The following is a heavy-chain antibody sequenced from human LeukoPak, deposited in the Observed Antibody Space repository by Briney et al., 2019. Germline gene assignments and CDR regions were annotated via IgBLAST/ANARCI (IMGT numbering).Heavy chain of an antibody. Sequence: GGTLRLSCAASGFIFSSYGMSWVRQAPGRGLEWVSTFSYSGDSTYYADSVKGRFTISRDNSKNTLYLQMNSLRAEDTAVYYCAKSPLPIPHHYYYYMDIWGKGTTVTVSS. V-gene: IGHV3-23*01. CDR3: AKSPLPIPHHYYYYMDI. J-gene: IGHJ6*03. CDR2: FSYSGDST. CDR1: GFIFSSYG.